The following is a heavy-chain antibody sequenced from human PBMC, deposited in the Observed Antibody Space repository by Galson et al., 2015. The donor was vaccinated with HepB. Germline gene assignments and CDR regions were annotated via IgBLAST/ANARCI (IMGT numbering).Heavy chain of an antibody. V-gene: IGHV3-23*01. CDR3: AREVTPIPAATPGDAFDI. CDR1: GFTFGNYA. Sequence: SLRLSCAASGFTFGNYAMSWVRQAPGKGLEWVSAISGIGGITYYADSVKGRFTISRDTSKNTLYLQTNSLRAEDTAVYYCAREVTPIPAATPGDAFDIWGQGTMVTVSS. J-gene: IGHJ3*02. D-gene: IGHD2-2*02. CDR2: ISGIGGIT.